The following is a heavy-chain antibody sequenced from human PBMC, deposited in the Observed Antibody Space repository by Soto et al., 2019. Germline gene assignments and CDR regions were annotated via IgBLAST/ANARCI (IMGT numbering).Heavy chain of an antibody. Sequence: EVQLVESGGGLVQPGGSLRLSCAVSGFTVSSGYLSWVRQAPGKGVEWVSVIYSGGSTYYADSVKGRFTISRDNSKNTVYLQMKSLRAEDTAVYYCASEGGSQAFDDWGLGTLVTVSS. V-gene: IGHV3-66*01. D-gene: IGHD1-26*01. CDR1: GFTVSSGY. CDR3: ASEGGSQAFDD. J-gene: IGHJ4*02. CDR2: IYSGGST.